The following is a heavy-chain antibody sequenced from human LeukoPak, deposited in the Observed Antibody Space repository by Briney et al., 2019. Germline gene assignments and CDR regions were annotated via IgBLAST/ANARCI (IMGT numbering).Heavy chain of an antibody. D-gene: IGHD3-9*01. CDR1: GFTFSSYG. J-gene: IGHJ4*02. CDR2: ISYDGSNK. Sequence: GGSLRLSCAASGFTFSSYGMHWVRQAPGKGLEWVAVISYDGSNKYYADSVKGRFTISRDNSKNTLYLQMNSLRAEDTAVYYCAKDGALTGYYEGPSDYWGQGTLVTVSS. V-gene: IGHV3-30*18. CDR3: AKDGALTGYYEGPSDY.